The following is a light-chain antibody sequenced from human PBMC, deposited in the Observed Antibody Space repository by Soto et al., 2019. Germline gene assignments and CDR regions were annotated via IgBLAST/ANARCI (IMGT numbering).Light chain of an antibody. CDR1: SSDVGGYNY. V-gene: IGLV2-14*01. CDR3: SSYTSDSTYV. CDR2: DVS. J-gene: IGLJ1*01. Sequence: QSVLTQPASVSGSPGQSITISCTGTSSDVGGYNYVSWYQEHPGKAPKLMIYDVSNRPSGVSNRFSGSKSDNTASLTISGLQAEDEADYYCSSYTSDSTYVFGTGTKVTV.